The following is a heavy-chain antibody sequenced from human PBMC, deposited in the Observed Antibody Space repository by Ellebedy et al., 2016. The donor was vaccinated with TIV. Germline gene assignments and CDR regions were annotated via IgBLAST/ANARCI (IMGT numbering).Heavy chain of an antibody. CDR3: AKDLVGGSQGVLDY. D-gene: IGHD2-15*01. Sequence: GESLKISCAASGFTVSNSYMNRVRQAPGKGLEWVSGISAGGNTYYADSVKGRFTISRNDSKNTLYLQMNSLRAEDTAIYYCAKDLVGGSQGVLDYWGQGTLVTVSS. CDR1: GFTVSNSY. V-gene: IGHV3-53*01. CDR2: ISAGGNT. J-gene: IGHJ4*02.